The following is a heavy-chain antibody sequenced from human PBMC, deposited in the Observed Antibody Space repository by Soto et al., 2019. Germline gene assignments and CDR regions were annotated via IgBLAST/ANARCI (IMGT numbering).Heavy chain of an antibody. Sequence: EVQLVESGGGVVRPGGSLRLSCAASGFTFEDYGMSWVRQAPGKGLEWVSGSNWNGGSTGYADSVKGRFTISRDNAKNSLYLQMNSLRAEDTALYSCARGSGTYQRFDYWGQGTLVTVSS. D-gene: IGHD1-26*01. CDR2: SNWNGGST. J-gene: IGHJ4*02. CDR1: GFTFEDYG. CDR3: ARGSGTYQRFDY. V-gene: IGHV3-20*04.